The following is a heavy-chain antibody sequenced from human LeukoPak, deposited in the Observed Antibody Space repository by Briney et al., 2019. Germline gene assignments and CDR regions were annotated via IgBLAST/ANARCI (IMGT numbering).Heavy chain of an antibody. CDR2: ISSKSSDL. V-gene: IGHV3-21*06. D-gene: IGHD3-10*01. CDR1: GLNFKSYS. CDR3: ARAAGHYFDY. Sequence: GGSLRLSCAPSGLNFKSYSMNWVRQAPGKGLVWVSFISSKSSDLLYADSVKGRFTVSRDNGKNSLYLQMNSLRAEDTAVYYCARAAGHYFDYWGQGSLVTVSS. J-gene: IGHJ4*02.